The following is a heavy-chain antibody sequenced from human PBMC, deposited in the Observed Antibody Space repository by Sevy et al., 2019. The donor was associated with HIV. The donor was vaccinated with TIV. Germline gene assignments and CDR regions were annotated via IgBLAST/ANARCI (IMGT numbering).Heavy chain of an antibody. Sequence: GGSLRLSCSASGFTFSSNAMHWVRQAPGKGLEYVSAISSNGGSTYYADSAKGRFTISRDNAKNTLYLQMSSLRAEDTAVYYCVKDRFRYYDILTGSDYWGQGTLVTVSS. CDR2: ISSNGGST. J-gene: IGHJ4*02. D-gene: IGHD3-9*01. CDR1: GFTFSSNA. V-gene: IGHV3-64D*06. CDR3: VKDRFRYYDILTGSDY.